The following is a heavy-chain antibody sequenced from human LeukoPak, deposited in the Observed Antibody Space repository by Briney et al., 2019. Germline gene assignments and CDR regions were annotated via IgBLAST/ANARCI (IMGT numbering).Heavy chain of an antibody. CDR2: INHSGST. CDR3: ASLRAVSATDRDF. J-gene: IGHJ4*02. CDR1: GGSFSGYY. V-gene: IGHV4-34*01. Sequence: SETLSLTCAVYGGSFSGYYWGWIRQPPGKGLEWIGEINHSGSTNYNPSLKSRVTISVDTSKNQFSLKLSSVTAADTAVYYCASLRAVSATDRDFWGQGTLVTVSS. D-gene: IGHD2-15*01.